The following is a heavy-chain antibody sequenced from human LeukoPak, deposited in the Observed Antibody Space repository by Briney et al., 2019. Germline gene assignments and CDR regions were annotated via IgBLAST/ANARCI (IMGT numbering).Heavy chain of an antibody. Sequence: PGGTLRLSCAASGFTFSSYGMSWVRQAPGKGLEWVSDISGSGGSTYYADSVKGRFTISRDNSKNTLYLQMNSLRAEDTAVYYCAKDRQRTVRGVIITSFDYWGQGTLVTVSS. V-gene: IGHV3-23*01. J-gene: IGHJ4*02. CDR3: AKDRQRTVRGVIITSFDY. D-gene: IGHD3-10*01. CDR2: ISGSGGST. CDR1: GFTFSSYG.